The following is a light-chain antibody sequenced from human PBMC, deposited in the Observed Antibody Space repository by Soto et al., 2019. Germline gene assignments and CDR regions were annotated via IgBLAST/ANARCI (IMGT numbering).Light chain of an antibody. Sequence: QSVLTQPPSASGTPGQRVTISCSGSSSNIGSNNVNWYQQVPGTAPKVLIYNNNQRPSGVPDRFSGSKSGTSVSLAISGLQSEDEADYYCAAWDDSLNGVIFGGGTKLTVL. CDR2: NNN. J-gene: IGLJ2*01. CDR3: AAWDDSLNGVI. V-gene: IGLV1-44*01. CDR1: SSNIGSNN.